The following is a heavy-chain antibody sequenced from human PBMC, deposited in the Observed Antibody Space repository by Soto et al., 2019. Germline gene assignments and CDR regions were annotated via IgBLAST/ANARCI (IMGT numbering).Heavy chain of an antibody. CDR1: GYTFTSYG. CDR3: ERDLYCSGGICQSTDY. J-gene: IGHJ4*02. CDR2: ISAYNGNT. V-gene: IGHV1-18*01. Sequence: QVQLVQSGAEVKKPGASVKVSCKASGYTFTSYGISWVRQAPGQGLEWMGWISAYNGNTNYAPKLQGRVTMTTDTSTSTAYMELRSLRSDATAVHYSERDLYCSGGICQSTDYWGQGTLVTVSS. D-gene: IGHD2-15*01.